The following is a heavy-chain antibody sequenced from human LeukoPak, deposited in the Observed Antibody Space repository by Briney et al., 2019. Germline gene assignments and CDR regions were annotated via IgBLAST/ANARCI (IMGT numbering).Heavy chain of an antibody. CDR1: GGSISSYY. J-gene: IGHJ6*02. Sequence: PSETLSLTCTVSGGSISSYYWSWIRQPPGKGLEWIGYIYYSGSTNYNPSLKSRVTISVDTSKNQFSLKLSSVTAADTAVYYCARMGYYDSSGYYYYGMGVWGQGTTVTVSS. CDR3: ARMGYYDSSGYYYYGMGV. D-gene: IGHD3-22*01. V-gene: IGHV4-59*01. CDR2: IYYSGST.